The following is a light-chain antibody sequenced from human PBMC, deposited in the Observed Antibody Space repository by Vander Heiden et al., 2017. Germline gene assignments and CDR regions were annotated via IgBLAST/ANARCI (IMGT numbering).Light chain of an antibody. V-gene: IGLV8-61*01. CDR2: STN. CDR1: SGSVSTSDY. CDR3: VLYMGSGISV. Sequence: QTVVTQEPSFSVSPGGTVPLTCGLSSGSVSTSDYPSWYQQTPGQAPRTLIYSTNTRSSGVPDRFSGSILGNKAALTITGAQADDESDYYCVLYMGSGISVFGGGTKLTVL. J-gene: IGLJ3*02.